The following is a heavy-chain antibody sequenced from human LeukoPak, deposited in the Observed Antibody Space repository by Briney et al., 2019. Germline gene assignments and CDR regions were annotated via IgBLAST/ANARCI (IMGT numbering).Heavy chain of an antibody. CDR1: GGSFSGYY. V-gene: IGHV4-34*01. CDR3: ARGIAAAALGY. D-gene: IGHD6-13*01. J-gene: IGHJ4*02. CDR2: INHSGST. Sequence: SETLSLTCAVYGGSFSGYYWSWIRQPPGKGLEWIGEINHSGSTNYNPSLKSRVTISVDTSKNQFSLKLSSVTAADTAVYYCARGIAAAALGYWGQGTLVTVSS.